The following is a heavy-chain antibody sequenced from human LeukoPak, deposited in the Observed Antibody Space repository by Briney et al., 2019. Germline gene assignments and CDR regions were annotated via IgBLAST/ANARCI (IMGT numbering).Heavy chain of an antibody. V-gene: IGHV1-18*01. D-gene: IGHD3-3*01. Sequence: ASVKVSCKASGYTFTSYGISWVRQAPGQGLEWMGWISAYNGNTNYAQKLQGRVTMTTDTSTSTAYMELRSLRSDDTAVYYCARETTYYDFRSGYFVLDYWGQGTLVTVSS. CDR3: ARETTYYDFRSGYFVLDY. J-gene: IGHJ4*02. CDR1: GYTFTSYG. CDR2: ISAYNGNT.